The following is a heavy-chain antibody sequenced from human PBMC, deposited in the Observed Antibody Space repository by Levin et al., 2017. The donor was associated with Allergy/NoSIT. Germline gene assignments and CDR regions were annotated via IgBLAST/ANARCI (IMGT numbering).Heavy chain of an antibody. CDR2: ISYDGSNK. V-gene: IGHV3-30*18. D-gene: IGHD3-10*01. CDR1: GFTFSSYG. CDR3: AKLPYYGSGSSEIH. J-gene: IGHJ4*02. Sequence: GESLKISCAASGFTFSSYGMHWVRQAPGKGLEWVAVISYDGSNKYYADSVKGRFTISRDNSKNTLYLQMNSLRAEDTAVYYCAKLPYYGSGSSEIHWGQGTLVTVSS.